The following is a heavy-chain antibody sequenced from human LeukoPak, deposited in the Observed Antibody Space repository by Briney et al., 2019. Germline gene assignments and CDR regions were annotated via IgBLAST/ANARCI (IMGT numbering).Heavy chain of an antibody. CDR2: INHSGST. CDR3: ARGRINEVGAVEKYYFDY. CDR1: GGSFSGYY. J-gene: IGHJ4*02. Sequence: SETLSLTCAVYGGSFSGYYWSWIRQPPGKGLEWIGEINHSGSTNYNPSLKGRVTISVDTSKNQFSLKLSSVTAADTAVYYCARGRINEVGAVEKYYFDYWGQGTLVTVSS. V-gene: IGHV4-34*01. D-gene: IGHD1-26*01.